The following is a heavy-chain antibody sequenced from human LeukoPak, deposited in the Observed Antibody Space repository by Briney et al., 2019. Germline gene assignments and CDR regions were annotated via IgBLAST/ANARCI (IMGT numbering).Heavy chain of an antibody. CDR1: GYRFTNYW. D-gene: IGHD4-23*01. J-gene: IGHJ4*02. CDR3: ARRDNGGNSGFDY. V-gene: IGHV5-10-1*01. CDR2: IDPSDSYT. Sequence: GESLKISWKGSGYRFTNYWISWVRQMPGKGLEWRGRIDPSDSYTSYSPSFQGHVTISADKSISTAYLQWSSLKASDTAMYYCARRDNGGNSGFDYWGQGTLVTVSS.